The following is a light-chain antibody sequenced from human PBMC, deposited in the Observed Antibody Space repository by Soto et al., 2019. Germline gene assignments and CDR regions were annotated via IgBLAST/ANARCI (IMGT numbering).Light chain of an antibody. CDR1: SSNIGAGYD. V-gene: IGLV1-40*01. J-gene: IGLJ1*01. CDR2: GNR. Sequence: QSVLTQPPSVSGAPGQRVTISCTGTSSNIGAGYDVHWYQQFPGTAPKLLIYGNRNRPSGVPDRFSGSKSGTSASLAITGLQAEDEATYYCQSCDSSLSGSGVFXTGTKLTVL. CDR3: QSCDSSLSGSGV.